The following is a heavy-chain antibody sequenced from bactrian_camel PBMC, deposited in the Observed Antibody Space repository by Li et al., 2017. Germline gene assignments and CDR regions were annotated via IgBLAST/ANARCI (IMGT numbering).Heavy chain of an antibody. CDR3: AARSVGWCPLFEHWLGKRAYTPGGYFAN. CDR2: IHLRGGTT. V-gene: IGHV3-3*01. D-gene: IGHD1*01. J-gene: IGHJ6*01. CDR1: NLTIRTV. Sequence: HVQLVESGGGSVEAGGSLKLSCVASNLTIRTVMGWFRQAPGKEREAVAAIHLRGGTTWYTDFVKGRFSISRAAAGNTVYLQVNSLKPEDTAMYYCAARSVGWCPLFEHWLGKRAYTPGGYFANWGQGTQVTVS.